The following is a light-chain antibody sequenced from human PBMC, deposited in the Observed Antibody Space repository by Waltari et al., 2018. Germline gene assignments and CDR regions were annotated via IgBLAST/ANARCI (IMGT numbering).Light chain of an antibody. V-gene: IGLV4-69*01. Sequence: QLVLTQSPSASASLGASVKLTCTLSSGHSTNIIAWLQQQPEKGPRYLMNVNSDGSHNKGVGIPDRFSGSSSGAERYLPISSLQPEDEADYDCQTGGHGTWVFGGGTRLTVL. CDR1: SGHSTNI. J-gene: IGLJ3*02. CDR3: QTGGHGTWV. CDR2: VNSDGSH.